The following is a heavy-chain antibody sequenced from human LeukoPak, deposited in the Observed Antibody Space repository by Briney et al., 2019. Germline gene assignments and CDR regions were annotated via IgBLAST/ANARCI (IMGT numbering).Heavy chain of an antibody. CDR1: GGSISSYY. D-gene: IGHD5-18*01. CDR3: ARAGYSYGVQTAYYYYYMDV. J-gene: IGHJ6*03. CDR2: IYYSGST. Sequence: NPSETLSLTCTVSGGSISSYYWSWIRQPPGKGLECIGYIYYSGSTNYNPSLKSRVTISVDTSKNQFSLKLSSVTAADTAVYYCARAGYSYGVQTAYYYYYMDVWGKGTTVTVSS. V-gene: IGHV4-59*01.